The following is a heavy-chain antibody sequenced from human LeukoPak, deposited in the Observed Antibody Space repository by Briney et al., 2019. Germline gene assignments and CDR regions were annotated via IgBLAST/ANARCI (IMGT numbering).Heavy chain of an antibody. Sequence: PGGSLRLSCAVSGFTFSSYEMNWVRQAPGKGLEWVSYISSSGSTIYYADSVKGRFTISRDNAKNSLYLQMSSLRAEDTAVYYCAREKRGTFDYWGQGTLVTVSS. CDR3: AREKRGTFDY. J-gene: IGHJ4*02. CDR1: GFTFSSYE. D-gene: IGHD1-7*01. CDR2: ISSSGSTI. V-gene: IGHV3-48*03.